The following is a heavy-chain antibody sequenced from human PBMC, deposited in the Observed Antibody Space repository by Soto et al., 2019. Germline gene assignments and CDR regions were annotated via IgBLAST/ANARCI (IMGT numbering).Heavy chain of an antibody. CDR1: GGSISSSTYY. V-gene: IGHV4-39*01. CDR2: MYYTGNK. D-gene: IGHD6-6*01. Sequence: SETLSLTCNVSGGSISSSTYYWDWIRQPPGKGLEWIGAMYYTGNKNYNPSLESRVTMSVDTSKNQFSLKLSSVTPTDTSVYYCARRSSSSLGSLFDPWGRGILVTVSS. J-gene: IGHJ5*02. CDR3: ARRSSSSLGSLFDP.